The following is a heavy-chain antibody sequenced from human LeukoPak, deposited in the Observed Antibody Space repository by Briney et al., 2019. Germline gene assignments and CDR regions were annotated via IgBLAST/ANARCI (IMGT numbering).Heavy chain of an antibody. J-gene: IGHJ4*02. Sequence: PSETLSLSCTVSGGSISSYYWSWIRQPPGKGLEWIGYIYYSGSTNYNPSLKSRVTISVDTSKNQFSLKVSSVTAADTAVYYCARWGDGYNAPPSFDYWGQGTLVTVSS. CDR2: IYYSGST. CDR1: GGSISSYY. V-gene: IGHV4-59*08. CDR3: ARWGDGYNAPPSFDY. D-gene: IGHD5-24*01.